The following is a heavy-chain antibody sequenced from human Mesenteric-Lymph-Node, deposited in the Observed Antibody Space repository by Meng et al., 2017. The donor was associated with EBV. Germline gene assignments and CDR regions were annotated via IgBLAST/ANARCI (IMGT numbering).Heavy chain of an antibody. CDR1: GYTFTSYG. CDR3: ARGRRDYDSGSYPDFDY. J-gene: IGHJ4*02. CDR2: ISTYNGNT. V-gene: IGHV1-18*01. D-gene: IGHD3-10*01. Sequence: VPLVQPGAEVKKPGAAVRVSCKASGYTFTSYGISWVRQAPGQGLEWMGWISTYNGNTNYAQKVQGRVTMTRETSTSTAYMELRSLRSDDTAVYYCARGRRDYDSGSYPDFDYWGQGTLVTVSS.